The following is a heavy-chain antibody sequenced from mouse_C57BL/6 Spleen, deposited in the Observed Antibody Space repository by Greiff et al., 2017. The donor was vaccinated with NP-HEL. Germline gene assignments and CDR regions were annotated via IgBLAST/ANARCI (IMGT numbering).Heavy chain of an antibody. CDR3: AREGGGYDGYFDY. D-gene: IGHD2-2*01. J-gene: IGHJ2*01. CDR1: GYTFTSYW. V-gene: IGHV1-61*01. CDR2: IYPSDSET. Sequence: QVQLQQPGAELVRPGSSVKLSCKASGYTFTSYWMDWVKQRPGQGLEWIGNIYPSDSETHYNQKFKDKATLTVDKSSSTAYMQLSSLTSEDSAVYYGAREGGGYDGYFDYWGQGTTLTVSS.